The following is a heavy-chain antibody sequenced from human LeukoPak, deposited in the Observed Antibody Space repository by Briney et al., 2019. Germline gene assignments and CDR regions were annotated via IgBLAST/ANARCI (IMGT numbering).Heavy chain of an antibody. J-gene: IGHJ6*03. CDR1: GGSISTYY. CDR2: INHSGST. CDR3: ARRIAAAGTGYYYYYMDV. V-gene: IGHV4-34*01. Sequence: SETLSLTCTVSGGSISTYYWSWIRQPPGKGLEWIGEINHSGSTNYNPSLKSRVTISVDTSKNQFSLKLSSVTAADTAVYYCARRIAAAGTGYYYYYMDVWGKGTTVTVSS. D-gene: IGHD6-13*01.